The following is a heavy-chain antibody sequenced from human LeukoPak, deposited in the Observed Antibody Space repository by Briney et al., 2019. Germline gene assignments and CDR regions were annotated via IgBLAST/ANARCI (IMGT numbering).Heavy chain of an antibody. CDR2: IRTDGSEK. CDR3: ARDYTGYFP. Sequence: GGSLRLSCEASGFTFSSYWMSWVRQAPGKGLEWVANIRTDGSEKYYVDSVKGRFTISRDNAKNSLYLQMNSLRAEDTAVYYCARDYTGYFPWGQGTLVIVSS. CDR1: GFTFSSYW. V-gene: IGHV3-7*03. J-gene: IGHJ5*02. D-gene: IGHD3-9*01.